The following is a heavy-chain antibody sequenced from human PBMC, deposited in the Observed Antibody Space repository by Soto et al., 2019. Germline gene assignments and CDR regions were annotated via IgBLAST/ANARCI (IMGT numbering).Heavy chain of an antibody. D-gene: IGHD2-15*01. CDR3: AEEPIVVVVAATGYFDY. J-gene: IGHJ4*02. CDR1: GFTFSSYA. Sequence: GGSLRLSCAASGFTFSSYAMSWVRQGPGKGLEWVSAISGSGGSTYYADSVKGRFTISRDNSKNTLYLQMNSLRAEDTAVYYCAEEPIVVVVAATGYFDYWGQGTLVTVSS. CDR2: ISGSGGST. V-gene: IGHV3-23*01.